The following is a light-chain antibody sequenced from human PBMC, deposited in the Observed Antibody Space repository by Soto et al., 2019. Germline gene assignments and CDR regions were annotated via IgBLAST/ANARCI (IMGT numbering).Light chain of an antibody. J-gene: IGKJ2*01. CDR1: QSVLYSSNNKNY. Sequence: DIVMTQSPDSLAVSLGERATINCTSSQSVLYSSNNKNYLAWYQQKPGQPPKLLIYWASTRESWVPDRFSGSGSGTDFTLTFSSLQAEDVAGYYCLHYFILPYTFGQGNNLETK. V-gene: IGKV4-1*01. CDR2: WAS. CDR3: LHYFILPYT.